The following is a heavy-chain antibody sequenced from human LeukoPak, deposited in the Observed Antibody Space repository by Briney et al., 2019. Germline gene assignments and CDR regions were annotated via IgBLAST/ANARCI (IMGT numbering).Heavy chain of an antibody. Sequence: GGSLRLSCAASGFTVSSNYMSWVRQAPGKGLEWVSVIYSGGSTYYADSVKGRFTISRDNSKNTLYLQMNSLRAEDAAVYYCASFNWGSPPFDYWGQGTLVTVSS. CDR1: GFTVSSNY. J-gene: IGHJ4*02. V-gene: IGHV3-66*01. D-gene: IGHD7-27*01. CDR2: IYSGGST. CDR3: ASFNWGSPPFDY.